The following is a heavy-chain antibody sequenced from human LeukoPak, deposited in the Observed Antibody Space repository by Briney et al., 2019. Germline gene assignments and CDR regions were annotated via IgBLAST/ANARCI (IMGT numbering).Heavy chain of an antibody. J-gene: IGHJ6*02. Sequence: PGRSLRLSCAASGFTFSSYAMHWVRQAPGKGLEWVAVISYDGYNKYYADSVKGRFTISRDNSKNTLYLQMNSLRAEDTAVYNCARDWDGDYGSYHYGMDVWGQGTTVTVSS. CDR3: ARDWDGDYGSYHYGMDV. D-gene: IGHD4-17*01. V-gene: IGHV3-30-3*01. CDR1: GFTFSSYA. CDR2: ISYDGYNK.